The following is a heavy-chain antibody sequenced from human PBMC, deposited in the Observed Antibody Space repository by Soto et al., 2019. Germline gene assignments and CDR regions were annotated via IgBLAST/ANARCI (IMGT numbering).Heavy chain of an antibody. Sequence: EVQLLESGGGLVQPGGSLRLSCAASGFTFSSYAMSWVRQAPGKGLEWVSAISGSAGSTYYADSVKGRFTISRDNSKNTLYLKMNSLRAEDTAVYYCAKGLTGAHYYAMDVWGQGTTVTVSS. CDR3: AKGLTGAHYYAMDV. V-gene: IGHV3-23*01. CDR1: GFTFSSYA. CDR2: ISGSAGST. D-gene: IGHD7-27*01. J-gene: IGHJ6*02.